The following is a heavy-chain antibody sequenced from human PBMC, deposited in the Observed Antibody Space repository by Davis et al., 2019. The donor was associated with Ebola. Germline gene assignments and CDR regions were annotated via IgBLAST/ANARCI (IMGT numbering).Heavy chain of an antibody. CDR3: ARLAAADEGLDY. J-gene: IGHJ4*02. V-gene: IGHV4-39*07. CDR2: IYYSGST. CDR1: GGSISSSSYY. Sequence: MPSETLSLTCTVSGGSISSSSYYWGWIRQPPGKGLEWIGSIYYSGSTNYNPSLKSRVTISVDTSKNQFSLKLSSVTAADTAVYYCARLAAADEGLDYWGQGTLVTVYS. D-gene: IGHD6-13*01.